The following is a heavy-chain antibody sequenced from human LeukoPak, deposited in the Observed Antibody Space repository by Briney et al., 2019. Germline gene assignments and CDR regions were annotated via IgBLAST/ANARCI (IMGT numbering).Heavy chain of an antibody. J-gene: IGHJ4*02. V-gene: IGHV4-39*07. CDR1: GGSISSSSYY. Sequence: SETLSLTCTVSGGSISSSSYYWGWIRQPPGKGLEWIGSIYYSGSTYYNPSLKSRVTISVDTSKNQFSLKLSSVTAADTAVYYCARGNRITIFGVVISPVFDYWGQGTLVTVSS. D-gene: IGHD3-3*01. CDR2: IYYSGST. CDR3: ARGNRITIFGVVISPVFDY.